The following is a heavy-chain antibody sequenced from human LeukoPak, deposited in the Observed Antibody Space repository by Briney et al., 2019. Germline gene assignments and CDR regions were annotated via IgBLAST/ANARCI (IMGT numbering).Heavy chain of an antibody. V-gene: IGHV3-23*01. D-gene: IGHD2-8*02. Sequence: PGGSLRLSCAASGFTFSSYYMTWVRQAPGKGLEWVSTSTGGTTYYADSVRGRFTISRDNSKNTLYLQMNSLRAEDTAVYYCARYCTGNCYSGVDRWGQGTLVTVSS. CDR1: GFTFSSYY. J-gene: IGHJ4*02. CDR3: ARYCTGNCYSGVDR. CDR2: STGGTT.